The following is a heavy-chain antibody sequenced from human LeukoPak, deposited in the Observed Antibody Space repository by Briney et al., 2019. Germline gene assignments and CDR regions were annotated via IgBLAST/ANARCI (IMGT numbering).Heavy chain of an antibody. J-gene: IGHJ5*02. Sequence: GGSLRLSCAASGFTFNNYAMSWVRQAPGKGLEWVSGISGSGSTIYYADSVKGRFTISRDNSKNTLYLQMNSLRAEDTAVYYCAKKRYPSDYNWFDPWGQGTLVTVSS. V-gene: IGHV3-23*01. CDR3: AKKRYPSDYNWFDP. CDR1: GFTFNNYA. CDR2: ISGSGSTI. D-gene: IGHD3-16*02.